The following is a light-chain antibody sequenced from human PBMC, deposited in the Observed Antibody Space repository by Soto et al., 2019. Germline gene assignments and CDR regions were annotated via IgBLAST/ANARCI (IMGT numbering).Light chain of an antibody. Sequence: QSVLTQPPSVSGAPGQRVTISCTGSSSNIGAGYDVHWYQQLPGTAPKLLIFGTSNRPSGVPDRISGSKSGTSASLAITGLQTEDEADYYCQSYDRSLSGYVFGTGTKVTVL. CDR2: GTS. J-gene: IGLJ1*01. CDR3: QSYDRSLSGYV. V-gene: IGLV1-40*01. CDR1: SSNIGAGYD.